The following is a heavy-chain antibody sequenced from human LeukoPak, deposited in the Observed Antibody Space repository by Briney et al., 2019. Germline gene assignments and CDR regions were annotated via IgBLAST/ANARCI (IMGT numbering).Heavy chain of an antibody. CDR2: IYTSGST. CDR1: GGSISSYY. CDR3: ATYSSYYHGMDV. V-gene: IGHV4-4*07. J-gene: IGHJ6*02. Sequence: SETLSLTCTISGGSISSYYWSWIRQPAGKGLEWIGRIYTSGSTNYNPSLKSRVTMSVDTSKNQFSLKLSSVTAADTAVYYCATYSSYYHGMDVWGQGTTVTVPS. D-gene: IGHD2-15*01.